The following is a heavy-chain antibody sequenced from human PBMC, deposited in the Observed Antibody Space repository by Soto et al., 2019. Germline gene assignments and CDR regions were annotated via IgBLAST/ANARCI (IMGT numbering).Heavy chain of an antibody. CDR3: ASRASGSSSQYYYYGMDV. D-gene: IGHD6-6*01. CDR1: GFTFSSYA. V-gene: IGHV3-23*01. J-gene: IGHJ6*02. Sequence: HPGGSLRLSCAASGFTFSSYAMSWVRQAPGKGLEWVSAISGSGGSTYYADSVKGRFTISRDNSKNTLYLQMNSLRAEDTAVYYCASRASGSSSQYYYYGMDVWGQGTTVTVSS. CDR2: ISGSGGST.